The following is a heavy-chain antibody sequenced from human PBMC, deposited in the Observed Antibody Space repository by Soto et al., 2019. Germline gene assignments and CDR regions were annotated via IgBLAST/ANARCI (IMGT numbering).Heavy chain of an antibody. D-gene: IGHD4-17*01. CDR3: AKDGGDYFYYYYGLDV. J-gene: IGHJ6*02. Sequence: GGSLRLSCAASGFTFSSYGMHWVRQAPSKGLEWVAVISYDGSNKYYADSVKGRFTISRDNSKNTLYLQMNSLRAEDTAVYYCAKDGGDYFYYYYGLDVWGQGTTVTVSS. CDR2: ISYDGSNK. V-gene: IGHV3-30*18. CDR1: GFTFSSYG.